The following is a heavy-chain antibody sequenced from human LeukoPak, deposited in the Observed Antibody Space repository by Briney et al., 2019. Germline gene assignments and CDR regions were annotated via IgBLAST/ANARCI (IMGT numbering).Heavy chain of an antibody. Sequence: SETLSLTCTVSGCSISSYYWSRIRQPPGKGLEWIGYIYYSGSTNYNPSFKSRVTISVDTSKNQFSLKLSSVTAADTAVYYCARDRGVLAYYYGMDVWGQGTTVTVSS. CDR1: GCSISSYY. D-gene: IGHD3-16*01. CDR3: ARDRGVLAYYYGMDV. J-gene: IGHJ6*02. V-gene: IGHV4-59*01. CDR2: IYYSGST.